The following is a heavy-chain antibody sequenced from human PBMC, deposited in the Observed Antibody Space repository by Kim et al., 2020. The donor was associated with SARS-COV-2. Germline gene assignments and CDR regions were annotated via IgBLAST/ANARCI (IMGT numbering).Heavy chain of an antibody. D-gene: IGHD3-10*01. CDR1: GGSISSSSYY. CDR3: ARHDTNSITMVRGVKGGMDV. Sequence: SETLSLTCTVSGGSISSSSYYWGWIRQPPGKGLEWIGSIYYSGSTYYNPSLKSRVTISVDTSKNQFSLKLSSVTAADTAVYYCARHDTNSITMVRGVKGGMDVWGQGTTVTVSS. V-gene: IGHV4-39*01. CDR2: IYYSGST. J-gene: IGHJ6*02.